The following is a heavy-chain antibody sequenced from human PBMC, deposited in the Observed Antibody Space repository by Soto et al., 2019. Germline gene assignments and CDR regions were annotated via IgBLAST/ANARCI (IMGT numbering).Heavy chain of an antibody. CDR3: ARASSYGSYYFDY. D-gene: IGHD5-18*01. Sequence: GGSLRLSCAASGFTFSSYWMSWVRQAPGKGLEWVANIKQDGSEKYYVDSVKGRFTISRDNAKNSLYLQMNSLRAEDTAVYYCARASSYGSYYFDYWGQGTLITVSS. V-gene: IGHV3-7*01. CDR1: GFTFSSYW. CDR2: IKQDGSEK. J-gene: IGHJ4*02.